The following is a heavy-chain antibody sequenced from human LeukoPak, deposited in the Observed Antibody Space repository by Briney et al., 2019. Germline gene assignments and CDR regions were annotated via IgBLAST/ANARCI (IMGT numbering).Heavy chain of an antibody. V-gene: IGHV1-69*13. CDR2: IIPVFGTA. CDR1: GGTFSSYT. J-gene: IGHJ6*03. D-gene: IGHD3-9*01. Sequence: SVKVSCKASGGTFSSYTINWVRQAPGQGLEWMGGIIPVFGTANYVQKFQGRVTITADESTSTAYMELSSLRSEDTAVYYCARTKDILTGYSMYYYYYMDVWGKGTTVTVSS. CDR3: ARTKDILTGYSMYYYYYMDV.